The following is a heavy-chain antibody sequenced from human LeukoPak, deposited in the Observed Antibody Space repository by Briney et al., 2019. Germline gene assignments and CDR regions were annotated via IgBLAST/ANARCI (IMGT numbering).Heavy chain of an antibody. V-gene: IGHV1-69*13. J-gene: IGHJ4*02. CDR1: GGTFSSYA. CDR3: AKSLHSGYELRWRYFDT. CDR2: VIPIFGTT. Sequence: GASVKVSCKASGGTFSSYAISWVRQAPGQGLEWMGGVIPIFGTTNYAQKFQGRVTIIADESTRTAYMEVSSLRSDDTAVYYCAKSLHSGYELRWRYFDTWGQGTQVTVSS. D-gene: IGHD5-12*01.